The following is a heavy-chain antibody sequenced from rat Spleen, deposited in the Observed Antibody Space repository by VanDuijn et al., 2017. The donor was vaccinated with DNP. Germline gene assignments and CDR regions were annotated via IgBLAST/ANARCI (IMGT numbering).Heavy chain of an antibody. CDR3: ARSGFDY. Sequence: QVQLKESGPGLVQPSQTLSLTCTVSGFSLTSYNVHWVRPPPGKGLEWMGVIWGNGNTNYNSALKARLSISRDTSKSQVFLKMNNLQTEDTAMYFCARSGFDYWGQGVMVTVSS. CDR1: GFSLTSYN. V-gene: IGHV2S61*01. D-gene: IGHD1-4*01. CDR2: IWGNGNT. J-gene: IGHJ2*01.